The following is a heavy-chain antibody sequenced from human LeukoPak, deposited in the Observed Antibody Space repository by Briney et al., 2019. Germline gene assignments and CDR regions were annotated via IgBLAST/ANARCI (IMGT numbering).Heavy chain of an antibody. CDR3: ARGPFDFWSGYGVDV. D-gene: IGHD3-3*01. Sequence: ASVKVSCKASGGTFSSYTISWVRQAPGQGLEWMGGIIPILGIANYAQKFQGRVTITADKSTSTAYMELSSLRSEDTAVYYCARGPFDFWSGYGVDVWGQGTTVTVSS. CDR2: IIPILGIA. V-gene: IGHV1-69*10. CDR1: GGTFSSYT. J-gene: IGHJ6*02.